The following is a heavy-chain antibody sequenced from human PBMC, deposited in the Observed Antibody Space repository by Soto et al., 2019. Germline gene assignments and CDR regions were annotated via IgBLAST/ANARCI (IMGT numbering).Heavy chain of an antibody. V-gene: IGHV4-59*01. CDR1: GGSISGYY. D-gene: IGHD4-17*01. CDR2: VWYDGST. J-gene: IGHJ5*02. Sequence: QVQLQESGPGLVKPSETLSLTCTVSGGSISGYYWSWIRQPPGKGLEWIGYVWYDGSTNYNPSLTSRGTISLDTSKPQFSLKLSSVTAADTAGHYCARLPWADYGGIFDPWGQGTLVTVSS. CDR3: ARLPWADYGGIFDP.